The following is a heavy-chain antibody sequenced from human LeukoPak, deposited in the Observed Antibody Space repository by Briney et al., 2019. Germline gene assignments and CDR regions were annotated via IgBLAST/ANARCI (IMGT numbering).Heavy chain of an antibody. CDR3: ARAYYYHSSGYCFDY. V-gene: IGHV1-69*01. CDR1: GGTFSSYP. J-gene: IGHJ4*02. CDR2: IIPIFGTT. Sequence: GSSVKVSCKTSGGTFSSYPISWVRQAPGQGLEWMGHIIPIFGTTNYAQRFQGRVTISADESTSTAYMELSSLTSDDTAVYYCARAYYYHSSGYCFDYWGQGTLVTVSS. D-gene: IGHD3-22*01.